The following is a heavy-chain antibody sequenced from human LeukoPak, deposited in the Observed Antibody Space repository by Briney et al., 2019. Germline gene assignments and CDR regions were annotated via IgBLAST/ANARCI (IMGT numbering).Heavy chain of an antibody. CDR1: GFTLSTYW. J-gene: IGHJ4*02. D-gene: IGHD4-17*01. CDR2: INSDGSST. CDR3: AKTSHDYGDYYFDY. V-gene: IGHV3-74*01. Sequence: PGGSLRLSCAASGFTLSTYWMHWVRQAPGEGLVWVSRINSDGSSTIYADSVKGRFTISRDNAKNTLYLQMNSLRAEDTAVYYCAKTSHDYGDYYFDYWGQGTLVTVSS.